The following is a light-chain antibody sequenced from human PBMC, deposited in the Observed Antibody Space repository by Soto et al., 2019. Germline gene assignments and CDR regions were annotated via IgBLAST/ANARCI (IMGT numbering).Light chain of an antibody. CDR2: WAS. CDR1: QSILFNSNNKNY. Sequence: DIVMTQSPDFLAVSLGERATFNCRSSQSILFNSNNKNYLAWYQKKPGQPPKVLIYWASTRESGVPERFSGSESATDFTLTISSLQHEDVGVYYCQQYYRAPWTFGQGTKVEIK. V-gene: IGKV4-1*01. CDR3: QQYYRAPWT. J-gene: IGKJ1*01.